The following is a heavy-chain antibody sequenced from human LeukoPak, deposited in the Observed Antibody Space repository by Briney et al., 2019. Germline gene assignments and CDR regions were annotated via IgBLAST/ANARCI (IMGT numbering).Heavy chain of an antibody. D-gene: IGHD1-26*01. V-gene: IGHV5-51*01. CDR1: GYSFSNYW. Sequence: GESLKISREGSGYSFSNYWVAWVRHMPGRGLEWMGIIYPGDSDTRYSPSFQGQVTISADKSISTAYLQWSSLKASDSAMYYCARQGIMGATKSHLDYWGQGTLVTVSS. CDR2: IYPGDSDT. CDR3: ARQGIMGATKSHLDY. J-gene: IGHJ4*02.